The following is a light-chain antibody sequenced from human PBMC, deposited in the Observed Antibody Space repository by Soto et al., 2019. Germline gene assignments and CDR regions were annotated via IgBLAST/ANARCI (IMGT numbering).Light chain of an antibody. V-gene: IGLV1-51*01. J-gene: IGLJ1*01. CDR2: DDN. Sequence: QSVLTQPPSWSAAPGQKVTISCSGSSSNIGGNSVSWYQQLPGTAPKLLIYDDNKRPSGIPDRFSGSKSGTSATLGITGFQTGDEADYYCGSWDSSLSAYVYGTGTKVTVL. CDR1: SSNIGGNS. CDR3: GSWDSSLSAYV.